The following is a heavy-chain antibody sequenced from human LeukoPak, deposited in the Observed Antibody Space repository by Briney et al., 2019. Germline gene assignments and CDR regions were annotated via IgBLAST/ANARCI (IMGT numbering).Heavy chain of an antibody. Sequence: SETLSLTCSVSGGSISSYYWSWIRQPPGKGLEWIEYIYYSGSTNYNPSLKSRVTISVDTSKNQFSLKLSSVTAADAAVYYCARGRGGTAMVDYWGQGTLATVSS. D-gene: IGHD5-18*01. CDR2: IYYSGST. J-gene: IGHJ4*02. CDR1: GGSISSYY. CDR3: ARGRGGTAMVDY. V-gene: IGHV4-59*01.